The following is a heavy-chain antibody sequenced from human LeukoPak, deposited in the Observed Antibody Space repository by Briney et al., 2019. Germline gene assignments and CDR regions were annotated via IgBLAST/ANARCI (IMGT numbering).Heavy chain of an antibody. Sequence: PGGSLRLSCAASGFTFSSYSMNWVRQAPGKGLEWVSSISSSSSYIYYADSVKGRFTISRDNAKNSLYLQMNSLRAEDTAVYYCARGGQPYYYYYYMDVWGKGTTVTVSS. CDR3: ARGGQPYYYYYYMDV. V-gene: IGHV3-21*01. CDR2: ISSSSSYI. CDR1: GFTFSSYS. J-gene: IGHJ6*03.